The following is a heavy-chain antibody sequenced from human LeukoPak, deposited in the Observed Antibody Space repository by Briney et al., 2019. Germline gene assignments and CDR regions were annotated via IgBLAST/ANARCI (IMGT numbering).Heavy chain of an antibody. V-gene: IGHV3-30*04. CDR1: GFTFSSYA. Sequence: PGGSLRLSCAASGFTFSSYAMHWVRQAPGKGLEWVAVISYDGSNKYYADSVKGRFTISRDNSKNAVYLQMNSLRAEDTAIYYCAKAGGSGNHYNYFDYWGQGTLVTVSS. J-gene: IGHJ4*02. D-gene: IGHD3-10*01. CDR2: ISYDGSNK. CDR3: AKAGGSGNHYNYFDY.